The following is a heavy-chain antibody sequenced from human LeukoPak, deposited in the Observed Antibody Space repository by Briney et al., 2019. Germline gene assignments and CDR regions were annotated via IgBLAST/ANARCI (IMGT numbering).Heavy chain of an antibody. CDR2: IYDSGST. V-gene: IGHV4-39*01. D-gene: IGHD5-24*01. J-gene: IGHJ4*02. Sequence: SETLSLTCTVSGGSISSSSHYWGWIRQPPGKGLEWIGNIYDSGSTYYNSSLKSRVTISVDTSKNQFSLKLSSVTAADTAVYYCARLTPVLEVDYWGQGTLVTVSS. CDR1: GGSISSSSHY. CDR3: ARLTPVLEVDY.